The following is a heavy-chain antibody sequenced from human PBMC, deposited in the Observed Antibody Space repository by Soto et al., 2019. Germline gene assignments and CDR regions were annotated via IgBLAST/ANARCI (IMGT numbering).Heavy chain of an antibody. CDR2: HSAYNGNT. CDR1: LYSGTSCG. D-gene: IGHD2-2*01. V-gene: IGHV1-18*01. Sequence: APVKHSFTACLYSGTSCGISRVRQAPGQGLQLIGWHSAYNGNTNYAQKLQGRVTMITDTSTSTAYMELRSLRSDDTAVYYCARDLKSCISTSCYAGGYYYYYGMDVWGQGTTVTVSS. CDR3: ARDLKSCISTSCYAGGYYYYYGMDV. J-gene: IGHJ6*02.